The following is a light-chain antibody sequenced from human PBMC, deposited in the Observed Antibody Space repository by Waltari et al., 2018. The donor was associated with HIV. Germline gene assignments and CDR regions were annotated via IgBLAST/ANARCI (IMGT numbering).Light chain of an antibody. CDR3: AAWDNYLNAWV. CDR2: ESD. V-gene: IGLV1-47*01. J-gene: IGLJ3*02. Sequence: QSVLTQPPSTSATPGQRVTILCSGASSNIGSHFVSWYQHLPGATPKLLIYESDRRPAGVPDRVSGSESGTSASLAISGLRSEDEADYYCAAWDNYLNAWVFGGGTRVTVL. CDR1: SSNIGSHF.